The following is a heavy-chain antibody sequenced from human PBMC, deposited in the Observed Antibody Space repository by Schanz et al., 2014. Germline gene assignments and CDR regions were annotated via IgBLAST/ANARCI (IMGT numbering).Heavy chain of an antibody. CDR1: GFGFSSYS. Sequence: EVQLVESGGGLIQPGGSLRLSCAASGFGFSSYSMNWVRQAPGKGLEWVSYIGNGGVTIYYADSVKGRFTISRDNSKNSLYLQMTSLRAEDTAVYYCARIGGSVFDYWAQGTLVTVSS. CDR3: ARIGGSVFDY. J-gene: IGHJ4*02. D-gene: IGHD3-10*01. V-gene: IGHV3-48*04. CDR2: IGNGGVTI.